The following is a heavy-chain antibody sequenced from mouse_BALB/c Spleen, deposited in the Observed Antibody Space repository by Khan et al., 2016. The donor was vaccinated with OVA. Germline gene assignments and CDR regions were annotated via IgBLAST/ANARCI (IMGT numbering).Heavy chain of an antibody. CDR1: GYSITSDYA. D-gene: IGHD1-2*01. J-gene: IGHJ4*01. V-gene: IGHV3-2*02. Sequence: EVQLVESGPGLVKPSQSLSLTCTVTGYSITSDYAWDWIRQFPGNKLEWMGYISYGGSTSYNPSLKSRISITRDTSKNQFFLQLNSVTTEDTATYYCARNNYYGDGMDYWGQGTSVTVSS. CDR2: ISYGGST. CDR3: ARNNYYGDGMDY.